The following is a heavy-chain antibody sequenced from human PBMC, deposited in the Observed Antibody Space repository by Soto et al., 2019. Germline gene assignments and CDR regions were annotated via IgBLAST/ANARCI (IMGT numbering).Heavy chain of an antibody. CDR3: ARDPRPPSGWLGFWEYGMDV. D-gene: IGHD3-3*01. Sequence: GASVKVSCKASGYTFTGNYIHWVRQAPGQGLEWMGWVNPDNGGTTSAEKFQGRVTMTRDTSVTTAYMELYRLTSDDTAVYYCARDPRPPSGWLGFWEYGMDVWGQGTTVTVSS. V-gene: IGHV1-2*02. J-gene: IGHJ6*02. CDR2: VNPDNGGT. CDR1: GYTFTGNY.